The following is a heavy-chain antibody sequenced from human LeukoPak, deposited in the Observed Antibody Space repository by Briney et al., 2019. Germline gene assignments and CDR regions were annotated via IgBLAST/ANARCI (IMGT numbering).Heavy chain of an antibody. J-gene: IGHJ6*02. D-gene: IGHD3-10*01. CDR3: AREAPTYYYGSGTNYYYYGMDV. CDR2: ISAYNGNT. V-gene: IGHV1-18*01. Sequence: ASVKVSCKASGYTFTSYGISWVRQAPGQGLEWMGWISAYNGNTNYAQKLQGRVTMTTDTSTSTAYMELRSLRSDDTAVYYCAREAPTYYYGSGTNYYYYGMDVWGQGTTVTVSS. CDR1: GYTFTSYG.